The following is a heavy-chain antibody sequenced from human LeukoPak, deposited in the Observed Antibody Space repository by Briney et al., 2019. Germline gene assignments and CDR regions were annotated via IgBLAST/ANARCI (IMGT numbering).Heavy chain of an antibody. D-gene: IGHD2-15*01. J-gene: IGHJ4*02. Sequence: PGGSLRLSCAASGFTVSNNYMNWVRQAPGKGLEWVSLIYSDGSTYYPGSVKGRFTISRENAKNSLYLQMNSLRAGDTAVYYCARGYCSGGSCQYYFDYWGQGTLVTVSS. V-gene: IGHV3-53*01. CDR3: ARGYCSGGSCQYYFDY. CDR1: GFTVSNNY. CDR2: IYSDGST.